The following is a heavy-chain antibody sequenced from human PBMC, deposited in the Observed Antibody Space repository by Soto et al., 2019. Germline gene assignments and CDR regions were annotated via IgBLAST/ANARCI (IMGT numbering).Heavy chain of an antibody. J-gene: IGHJ5*02. CDR2: IYATGTT. V-gene: IGHV4-4*07. Sequence: SETLSLTCTVSGASISGLYWSWIRKSAGKGLEWIGRIYATGTTDYNPSLKSRVMISVDTSKKQFSLKLRSVTAADTAVYYCVRDGTKTLRDWFDPWGQGISVTVSS. CDR1: GASISGLY. CDR3: VRDGTKTLRDWFDP. D-gene: IGHD1-1*01.